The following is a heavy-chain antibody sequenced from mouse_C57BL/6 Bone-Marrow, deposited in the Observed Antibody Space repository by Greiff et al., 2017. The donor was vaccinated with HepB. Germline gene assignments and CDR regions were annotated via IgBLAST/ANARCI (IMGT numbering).Heavy chain of an antibody. J-gene: IGHJ2*01. D-gene: IGHD2-3*01. CDR1: GFSLTSYG. CDR3: ARKDGYYGFDD. CDR2: IWSGGST. Sequence: VHLVESGPGLVQPSQCLSIPCTVSGFSLTSYGVHWVRQSPGKGLEWLGVIWSGGSTDYNAAFISRLSISKDNSKSHVFFRMNSLQADDTAIYYCARKDGYYGFDDWGQGTTLTVSS. V-gene: IGHV2-2*01.